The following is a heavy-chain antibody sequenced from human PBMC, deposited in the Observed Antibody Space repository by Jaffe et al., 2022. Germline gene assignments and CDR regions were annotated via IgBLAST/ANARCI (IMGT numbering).Heavy chain of an antibody. D-gene: IGHD3-10*01. CDR3: ARVKYYYGSGSYYNFDY. CDR2: INHSGST. Sequence: QVQLQQWGAGLLKPSETLSLTCAVYGGSFSGYYWSWIRQPPGKGLEWIGEINHSGSTNYNPSLKSRVTISVDTSKNQFSLKLSSVTAADTAVYYCARVKYYYGSGSYYNFDYWGQGTLVTVSS. V-gene: IGHV4-34*01. J-gene: IGHJ4*02. CDR1: GGSFSGYY.